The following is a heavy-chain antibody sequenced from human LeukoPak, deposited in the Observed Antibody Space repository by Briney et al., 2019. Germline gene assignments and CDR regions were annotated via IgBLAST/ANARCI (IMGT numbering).Heavy chain of an antibody. D-gene: IGHD1-7*01. J-gene: IGHJ4*02. CDR2: ISSGGRTI. CDR1: GFTFSRYA. CDR3: VRNYYLDF. V-gene: IGHV3-48*03. Sequence: GGSLRLSCAASGFTFSRYAMNWVRQAPGMGLEWVSYISSGGRTIHYADSVKGRFTISRDNAKNSLYLQMNSLRAEDTAVYYCVRNYYLDFWGQGTLVTVSS.